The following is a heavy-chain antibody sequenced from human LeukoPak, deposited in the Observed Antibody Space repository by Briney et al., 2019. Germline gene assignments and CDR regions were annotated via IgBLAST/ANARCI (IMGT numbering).Heavy chain of an antibody. CDR2: ISSSSYI. D-gene: IGHD1-1*01. J-gene: IGHJ3*02. CDR1: GFTFSSYS. CDR3: AREERYPDAFDI. V-gene: IGHV3-21*01. Sequence: GGSLRLSCAASGFTFSSYSVNWVRQAPGKGLEWVSSISSSSYIYYADSVKGRFTISRDNAKNSLYLQMNSLRAEDTAVYYCAREERYPDAFDIWGQGTMVTVSS.